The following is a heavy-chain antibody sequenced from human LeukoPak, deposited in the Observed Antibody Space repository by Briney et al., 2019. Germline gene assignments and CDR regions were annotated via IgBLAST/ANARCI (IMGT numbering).Heavy chain of an antibody. D-gene: IGHD5-12*01. CDR2: ISSSGGNT. V-gene: IGHV3-64*01. CDR1: GFIFRNYA. J-gene: IGHJ4*02. CDR3: VREERGLAIDY. Sequence: GGSLRLSCAASGFIFRNYAMHWVRQAPGKGLEYVSAISSSGGNTYYANSVRGRFTISRDNSKNTLFLQMGSLRAEDMAVYYCVREERGLAIDYWGQGTLVTVSS.